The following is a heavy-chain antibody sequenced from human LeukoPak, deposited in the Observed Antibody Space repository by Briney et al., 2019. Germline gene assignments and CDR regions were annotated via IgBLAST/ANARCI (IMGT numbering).Heavy chain of an antibody. D-gene: IGHD1-26*01. Sequence: GGSLRLSCAASGFTFSSYAMSRVRQAPGKGLEWVSAISGSGGSTYYADSVKGRFTISRDNSKNTLYLQMNSLRAEDTAVYYCAKPIVGAVDAFDIWGQGTMVTVSS. J-gene: IGHJ3*02. V-gene: IGHV3-23*01. CDR1: GFTFSSYA. CDR2: ISGSGGST. CDR3: AKPIVGAVDAFDI.